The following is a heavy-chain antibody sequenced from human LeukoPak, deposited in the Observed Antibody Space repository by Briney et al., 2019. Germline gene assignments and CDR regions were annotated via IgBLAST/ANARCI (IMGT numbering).Heavy chain of an antibody. D-gene: IGHD3/OR15-3a*01. CDR2: MNPNSGKT. CDR3: ARFADWTMDV. Sequence: ASVKVSCKASGYTFSSYDINWVRQATGQGLEWMGWMNPNSGKTGYAEKFQGRVTMTRNTSISTAYMELSSLRSEDTAVYYCARFADWTMDVWGKGTTVTVSS. CDR1: GYTFSSYD. J-gene: IGHJ6*03. V-gene: IGHV1-8*01.